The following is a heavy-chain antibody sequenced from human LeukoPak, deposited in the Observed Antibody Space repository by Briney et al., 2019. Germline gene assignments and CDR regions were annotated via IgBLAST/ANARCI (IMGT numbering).Heavy chain of an antibody. CDR2: INWNGDIT. Sequence: GGSLRLSCAASGFIFDDFGMTWVRQAPGKGLEWVSSINWNGDITPYADSVKGRFTISGDNAKNALYLQMNSLRPEDTALYFCTRDETGIDYWGQGTLVTVSS. J-gene: IGHJ4*02. V-gene: IGHV3-20*04. CDR3: TRDETGIDY. CDR1: GFIFDDFG. D-gene: IGHD1-1*01.